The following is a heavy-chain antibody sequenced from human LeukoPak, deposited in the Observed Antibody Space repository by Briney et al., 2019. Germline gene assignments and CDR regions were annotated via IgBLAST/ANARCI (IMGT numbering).Heavy chain of an antibody. CDR3: ARYGRLTGTDL. V-gene: IGHV4-59*01. D-gene: IGHD1-7*01. J-gene: IGHJ5*02. CDR2: IYYSGST. CDR1: GGHISTYY. Sequence: TSETLSLTCTVSGGHISTYYWSWIRQAPGKGLEWIGYIYYSGSTKYNPSLKSRVTISVDTSKNQFSLKLSSVTAADTAVYYCARYGRLTGTDLWGRGTLVTVSS.